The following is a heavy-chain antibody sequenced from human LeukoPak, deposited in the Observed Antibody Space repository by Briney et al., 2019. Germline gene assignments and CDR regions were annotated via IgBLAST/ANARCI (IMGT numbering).Heavy chain of an antibody. D-gene: IGHD6-19*01. CDR1: GFTFRSYT. CDR3: AREACSGWHDY. J-gene: IGHJ4*02. CDR2: ISYDGRNE. V-gene: IGHV3-30*04. Sequence: PGGSLRLSCAASGFTFRSYTIHWVRQAPGKGLEWVAVISYDGRNEYYADSVKGRFTISRDNSKNTLFLQMNSLRAEDTALYYCAREACSGWHDYWGQGTLVTVSS.